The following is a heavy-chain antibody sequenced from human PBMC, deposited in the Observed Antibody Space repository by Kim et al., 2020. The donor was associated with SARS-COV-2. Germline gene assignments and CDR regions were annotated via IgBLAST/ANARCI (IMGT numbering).Heavy chain of an antibody. CDR3: ARMAMVRGVGVDP. J-gene: IGHJ5*02. Sequence: AQKLQGRVTMTTATSTSTAYMDLRSLRSDDTAVYYCARMAMVRGVGVDPWGQGTLVTVSS. D-gene: IGHD3-10*01. V-gene: IGHV1-18*01.